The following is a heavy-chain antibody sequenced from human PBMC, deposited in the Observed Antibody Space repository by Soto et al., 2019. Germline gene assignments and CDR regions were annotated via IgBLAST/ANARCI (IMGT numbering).Heavy chain of an antibody. Sequence: PGGSLRLSCVASGFTLSNYWMSWVRQAPGKGLEWVANIKQDGSEKYYVDSVKGRFTISRDNAKNSLYLQMNSLRAEDTAVYYCARDFRWGPGTLVTVSS. CDR2: IKQDGSEK. V-gene: IGHV3-7*01. CDR1: GFTLSNYW. CDR3: ARDFR. J-gene: IGHJ4*02.